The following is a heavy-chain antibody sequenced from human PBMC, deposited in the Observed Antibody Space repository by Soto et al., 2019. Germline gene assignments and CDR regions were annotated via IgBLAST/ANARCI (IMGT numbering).Heavy chain of an antibody. Sequence: QVQLVESGGGVVQPGRSLRLSCAASGFTFSSYGMHWVRQAPGKGLEWVAVIWYDGSNKYYVDSVKGRFTISRDNSKNTLYLQMNSLRAEDTAVYYCARDPGDASAFDIWGQGTMVTVSS. J-gene: IGHJ3*02. D-gene: IGHD4-17*01. CDR3: ARDPGDASAFDI. V-gene: IGHV3-33*01. CDR2: IWYDGSNK. CDR1: GFTFSSYG.